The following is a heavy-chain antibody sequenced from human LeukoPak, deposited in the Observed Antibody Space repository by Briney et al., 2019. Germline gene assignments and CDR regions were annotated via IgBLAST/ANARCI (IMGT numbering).Heavy chain of an antibody. CDR3: ARGGNTGLDAFDI. Sequence: ASVKVSCKASGYTFSVYYIHWVRRAPGQGLKWLGWISPNTNGTNYAFSFQGRVTMTRDTSISTAYMEMSSLRSDDTAVYYCARGGNTGLDAFDIWGQGTMVTVSS. J-gene: IGHJ3*02. V-gene: IGHV1-2*07. CDR1: GYTFSVYY. D-gene: IGHD4-23*01. CDR2: ISPNTNGT.